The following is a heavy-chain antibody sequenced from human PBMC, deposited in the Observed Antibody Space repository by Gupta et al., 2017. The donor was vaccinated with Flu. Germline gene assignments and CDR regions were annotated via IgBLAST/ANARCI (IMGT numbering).Heavy chain of an antibody. CDR3: ATGGLVNIVVVPAAISVGSYYYYGMDV. CDR2: FDPEDGET. D-gene: IGHD2-2*02. CDR1: GYTLTELS. Sequence: QVQLVQSGAEVKKPGASVKVSCKVSGYTLTELSIHWVRQAPGKGLEWMGGFDPEDGETIYAQKFQGRVTMTEDTSTDTAYMELSSLRSEDTAVYYCATGGLVNIVVVPAAISVGSYYYYGMDVWGQGTTVTVSS. J-gene: IGHJ6*02. V-gene: IGHV1-24*01.